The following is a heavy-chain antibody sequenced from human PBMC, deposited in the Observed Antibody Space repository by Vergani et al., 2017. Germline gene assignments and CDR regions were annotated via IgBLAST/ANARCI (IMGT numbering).Heavy chain of an antibody. D-gene: IGHD6-19*01. V-gene: IGHV4-61*02. CDR3: AGHAMYSSGWYILY. CDR2: IYTSGST. Sequence: QVQLQESGPGLVKPSQTLSLTCTVSGGSISSGSYYWSWIRQPAGKGLEWIGRIYTSGSTNYNPSLKSRVPISVDTSKNQFSLKLSSVTAADTAVYYCAGHAMYSSGWYILYWGQGTLVTVSS. J-gene: IGHJ4*02. CDR1: GGSISSGSYY.